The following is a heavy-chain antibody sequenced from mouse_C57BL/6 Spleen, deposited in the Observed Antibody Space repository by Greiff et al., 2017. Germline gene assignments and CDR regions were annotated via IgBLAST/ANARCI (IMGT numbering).Heavy chain of an antibody. CDR3: ARGGYYYGSTLYFDY. CDR2: IYPGDGDT. V-gene: IGHV1-82*01. D-gene: IGHD1-1*01. J-gene: IGHJ2*01. Sequence: VQLQQSGPELVKPGASVKISCKASGYAFSSSWMNWVKQRPGKGLEWIGRIYPGDGDTNYNGKFKGKATLTADKSSSTAYMQLSSLTSEDSAVYCCARGGYYYGSTLYFDYWGQGTTLTVSS. CDR1: GYAFSSSW.